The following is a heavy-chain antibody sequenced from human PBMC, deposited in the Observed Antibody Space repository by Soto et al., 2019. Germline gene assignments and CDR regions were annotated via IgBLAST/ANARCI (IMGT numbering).Heavy chain of an antibody. D-gene: IGHD3-3*01. CDR2: INHSGST. CDR3: ARGAGEYDFWSGSLTLYYFDY. CDR1: GGSFSGYF. V-gene: IGHV4-34*01. Sequence: SETLSLTCAVYGGSFSGYFWSWIRQPPGKGLEWIGEINHSGSTNYNPSLKSRVTISVDTSKTQFSLKLSSVTAADTAVYYCARGAGEYDFWSGSLTLYYFDYWGQGTLVTISS. J-gene: IGHJ4*02.